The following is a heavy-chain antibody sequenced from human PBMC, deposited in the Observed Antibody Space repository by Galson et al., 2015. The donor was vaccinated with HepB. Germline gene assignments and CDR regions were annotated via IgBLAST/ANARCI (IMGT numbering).Heavy chain of an antibody. CDR2: ISYDGSNK. CDR3: ARAGSYGY. V-gene: IGHV3-30*03. CDR1: GFTFSSYG. Sequence: SLRLSCAASGFTFSSYGMHWVRQAPGKGLEWVAVISYDGSNKYYADSVKGRFTISRDNSKNTLHLQMNSLRAEDTAVYYCARAGSYGYWGQGTLVTVSS. D-gene: IGHD2-8*01. J-gene: IGHJ4*02.